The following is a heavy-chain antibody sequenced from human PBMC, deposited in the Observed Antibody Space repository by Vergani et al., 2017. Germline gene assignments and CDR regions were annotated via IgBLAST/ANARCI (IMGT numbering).Heavy chain of an antibody. V-gene: IGHV1-69*13. D-gene: IGHD5-24*01. CDR3: ARANVELTTIRGDAFDI. Sequence: QVQLVQSGAEVKKPGSSVKVSCKASGGKFSRHAINWVRLAPGQGLECMGRIIPIFRTANYAQKFQGRVTITADESTHTAYMELSSLRAEDTAVYYCARANVELTTIRGDAFDIWGQGTMVTVSS. CDR2: IIPIFRTA. J-gene: IGHJ3*02. CDR1: GGKFSRHA.